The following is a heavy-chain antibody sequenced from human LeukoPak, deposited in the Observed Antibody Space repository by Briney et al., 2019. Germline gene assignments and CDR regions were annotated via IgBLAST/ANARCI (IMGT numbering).Heavy chain of an antibody. CDR1: GFTFSSYG. CDR3: AKDRSSSGWFPWFDP. J-gene: IGHJ5*02. CDR2: ISGSGGST. V-gene: IGHV3-23*01. D-gene: IGHD6-19*01. Sequence: PGGSLRLSCAASGFTFSSYGMSWVRQAPGKGLEWVSAISGSGGSTYYADSVKGRFTISRDNSKNTLYLQMNSLRAEDTAVYYCAKDRSSSGWFPWFDPWGQGTLVTVSS.